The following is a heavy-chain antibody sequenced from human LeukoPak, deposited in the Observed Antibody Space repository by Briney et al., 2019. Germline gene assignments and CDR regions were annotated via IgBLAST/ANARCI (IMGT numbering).Heavy chain of an antibody. V-gene: IGHV1-69*13. J-gene: IGHJ4*02. CDR3: ARAYHSAAYDY. CDR1: GYTFTSYG. CDR2: IIPIFGTA. Sequence: VASVKVSCKASGYTFTSYGISWVRQAPGQGLEWMGGIIPIFGTANYAQKFQGRVTITADESTSTAYMELSSLRSEDTAVYYCARAYHSAAYDYWGQGTLVTVSS. D-gene: IGHD1-14*01.